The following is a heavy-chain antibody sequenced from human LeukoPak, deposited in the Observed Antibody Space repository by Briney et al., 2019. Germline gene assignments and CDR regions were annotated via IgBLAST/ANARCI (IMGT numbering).Heavy chain of an antibody. V-gene: IGHV3-11*04. CDR3: ARGSDGSGSYSYYYYYYYMDV. CDR2: ISSSGSTI. Sequence: PGGSLRLSCAASGFTFSDYYMSWIRQAPGKGVEWVSYISSSGSTIYYADSVKGRFTISRDNAKNSLYLQMNSQRAEDTAVYYCARGSDGSGSYSYYYYYYYMDVWGKGTTVTVSS. D-gene: IGHD3-10*01. CDR1: GFTFSDYY. J-gene: IGHJ6*03.